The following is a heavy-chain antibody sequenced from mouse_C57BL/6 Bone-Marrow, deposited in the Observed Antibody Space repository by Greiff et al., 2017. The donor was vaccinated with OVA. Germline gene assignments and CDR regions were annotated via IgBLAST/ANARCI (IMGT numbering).Heavy chain of an antibody. Sequence: QVTLKVSGPGLVAPSQSLSITCTVSGFSLTSYAISWVRQPPGKGLEWLGVIWTGGGTNYNSALKSRLSISKDNSKSQVFLKMNSLQTDDTARYYCARKRDIGYYYGSSPYWYFDVWGTGTTVTVSS. V-gene: IGHV2-9-1*01. D-gene: IGHD1-1*01. CDR1: GFSLTSYA. J-gene: IGHJ1*03. CDR3: ARKRDIGYYYGSSPYWYFDV. CDR2: IWTGGGT.